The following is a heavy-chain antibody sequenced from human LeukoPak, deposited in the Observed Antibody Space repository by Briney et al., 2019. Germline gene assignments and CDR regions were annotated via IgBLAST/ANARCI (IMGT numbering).Heavy chain of an antibody. Sequence: GGSLRLSCAASGFTFSSYGIHWVRQAPGKGLEWVAFIRYDGSNKYYADSVKGRFTISRDNSKNTLYLQMNSLRAEDTAVYYCAKSGAITIFGNFDYWGQGTLVTVSS. CDR2: IRYDGSNK. J-gene: IGHJ4*02. V-gene: IGHV3-30*02. D-gene: IGHD3-3*01. CDR1: GFTFSSYG. CDR3: AKSGAITIFGNFDY.